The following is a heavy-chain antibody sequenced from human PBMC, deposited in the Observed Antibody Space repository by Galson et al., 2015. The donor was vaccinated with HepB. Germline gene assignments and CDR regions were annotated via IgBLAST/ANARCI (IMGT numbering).Heavy chain of an antibody. CDR2: ITWNSDFT. Sequence: SLRLSCAASGFTFEDYAMHWVRQVPGKGLEWVSGITWNSDFTGYAGSVRGRFTISRDNARYSLYLQMNSLRSEDTALYYCARDLTYYYGSGSYFVGMDVWGHGTTVTVSS. V-gene: IGHV3-9*01. CDR3: ARDLTYYYGSGSYFVGMDV. J-gene: IGHJ6*02. CDR1: GFTFEDYA. D-gene: IGHD3-10*01.